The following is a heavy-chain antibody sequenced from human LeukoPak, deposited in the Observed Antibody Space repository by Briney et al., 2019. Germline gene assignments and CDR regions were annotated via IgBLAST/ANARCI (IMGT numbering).Heavy chain of an antibody. CDR1: GFTFSSYS. J-gene: IGHJ4*02. CDR3: ARDIGTPSSSGY. CDR2: ISSSSSYI. V-gene: IGHV3-21*01. Sequence: GGSLRLSCAASGFTFSSYSMNWVRQAPGKGLEWVSSISSSSSYIYCADSVKGRFTISRDNAKNSLYLQMNSLRAEDTAVYYCARDIGTPSSSGYWGQGTLVTVSS. D-gene: IGHD6-6*01.